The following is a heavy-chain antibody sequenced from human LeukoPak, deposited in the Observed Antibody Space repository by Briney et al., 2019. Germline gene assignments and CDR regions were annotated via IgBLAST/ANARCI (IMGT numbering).Heavy chain of an antibody. CDR3: ARVTSSGYYYVSNYFDY. Sequence: SETLSLTCTVSGGSISSYYWSGVRQPRGKGLEGVGYIYYSWSTNYNPSLKSRFTISVATSKTHFSLKLSSLTAADTAVYYCARVTSSGYYYVSNYFDYWGQGTLVTVSS. CDR2: IYYSWST. V-gene: IGHV4-59*01. D-gene: IGHD3-22*01. CDR1: GGSISSYY. J-gene: IGHJ4*02.